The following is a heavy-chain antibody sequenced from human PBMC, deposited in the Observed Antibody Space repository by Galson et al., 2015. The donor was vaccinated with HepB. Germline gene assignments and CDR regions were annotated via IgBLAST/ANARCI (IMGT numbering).Heavy chain of an antibody. CDR1: GFSLSTSGVG. Sequence: PALVKPTQTLTLTCTFSGFSLSTSGVGVGWIRQPPGKALEWLALIYWNDDKRYSPSLKSRLTITKDTSKNQVVLTMTNMDPVDTATYYCARSPAAPYCGGDCYTSRFNKRSYYYYGMDVWGQGTTVTVSS. CDR2: IYWNDDK. J-gene: IGHJ6*02. D-gene: IGHD2-21*02. V-gene: IGHV2-5*01. CDR3: ARSPAAPYCGGDCYTSRFNKRSYYYYGMDV.